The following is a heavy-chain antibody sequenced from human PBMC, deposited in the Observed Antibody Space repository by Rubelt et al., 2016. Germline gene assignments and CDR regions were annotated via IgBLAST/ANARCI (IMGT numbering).Heavy chain of an antibody. CDR1: GFTVSSNY. CDR2: IYSGGST. V-gene: IGHV3-66*01. D-gene: IGHD3-3*01. CDR3: ARDRARGTAGFWAADY. Sequence: VQLVESGGGVVQPGRSLRLSCAASGFTVSSNYMSWVRQAPGKGLEWVSVIYSGGSTYYADSVKGRFTISRDNSKNTLYLQMNSRRPEDTGVYYCARDRARGTAGFWAADYWGQGTLVIVSS. J-gene: IGHJ4*02.